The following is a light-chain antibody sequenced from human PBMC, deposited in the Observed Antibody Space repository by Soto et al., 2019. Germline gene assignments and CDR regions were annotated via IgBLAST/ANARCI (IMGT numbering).Light chain of an antibody. V-gene: IGKV3-15*01. CDR1: QSVRSN. CDR2: DAS. CDR3: QQYNNWPLT. Sequence: EIMMTQSPATLSVSPGERATLSCRASQSVRSNLAWYQQKPGQARRLXXXDASTRATGIPARFSGSGSGTEFTLTISSLQSEDFAVYYCQQYNNWPLTFGGGTKV. J-gene: IGKJ4*01.